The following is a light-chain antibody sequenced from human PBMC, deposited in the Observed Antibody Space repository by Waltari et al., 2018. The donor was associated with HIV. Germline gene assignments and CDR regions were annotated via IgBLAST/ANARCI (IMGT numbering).Light chain of an antibody. CDR2: EVS. Sequence: QSALTQPASVSGSPGQSITISCTGTSSDVGSYNLVSWYQQHPGKAPKLMIYEVSKRPSGVSNRCSGSKSGNTASLTISGLQAEDEADYYCCSYAGSGVVFGGGTKLTVL. CDR1: SSDVGSYNL. J-gene: IGLJ2*01. V-gene: IGLV2-23*02. CDR3: CSYAGSGVV.